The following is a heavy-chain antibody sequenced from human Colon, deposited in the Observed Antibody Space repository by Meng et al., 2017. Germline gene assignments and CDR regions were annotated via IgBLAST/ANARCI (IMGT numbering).Heavy chain of an antibody. CDR1: GDYIGTGAYY. D-gene: IGHD3-22*01. J-gene: IGHJ5*02. Sequence: QPPLQDSGPGLVKPSAALSLTCRVSGDYIGTGAYYWGWIRQAPGKGLEWIGSIGHSGFTYYTPSVRSRVTVSIDTSKNQFSLKLTSVTAADTAVYFCVRSSAWVRTGFDPWGQGTLVTVSS. CDR2: IGHSGFT. CDR3: VRSSAWVRTGFDP. V-gene: IGHV4-39*01.